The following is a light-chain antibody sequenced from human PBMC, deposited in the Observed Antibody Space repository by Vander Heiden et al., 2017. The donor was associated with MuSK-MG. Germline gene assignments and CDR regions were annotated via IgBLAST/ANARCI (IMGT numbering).Light chain of an antibody. J-gene: IGLJ1*01. Sequence: QSALTQPASVSGSPGQSLTIPCTGTSSDVGYYNDVSWYQQHQGKAPKLMINDVNNRPSGVSNRFSGSKSGNTASLTISGLQADDEADYYCSSFTTSGTYVFGTGTKVTVL. CDR1: SSDVGYYND. CDR2: DVN. CDR3: SSFTTSGTYV. V-gene: IGLV2-14*01.